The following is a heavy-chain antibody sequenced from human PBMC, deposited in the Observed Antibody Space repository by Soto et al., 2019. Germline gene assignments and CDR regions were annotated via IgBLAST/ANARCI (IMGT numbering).Heavy chain of an antibody. V-gene: IGHV3-30*04. CDR3: TTLRGLDV. CDR1: GIAFRSYA. Sequence: GGSLRLSCAASGIAFRSYAMHWVRQAPGKGLEWVALISYDTRNKYYADSVMGRFTISKDNTENTLDLQMNSLRPDDTAVYDCTTLRGLDVWGQGNTVTVYS. J-gene: IGHJ6*02. CDR2: ISYDTRNK.